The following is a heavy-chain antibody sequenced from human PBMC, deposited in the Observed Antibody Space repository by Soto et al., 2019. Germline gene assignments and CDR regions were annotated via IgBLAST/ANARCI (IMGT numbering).Heavy chain of an antibody. CDR2: ISYDGSNT. Sequence: QVQLVESGGGVVQPGRSLRLSCAASGFTFSSYAMHWVRQAPGTGLEWVAGISYDGSNTYYADSVKGRFPIARDNSKNTLYLQMNSLRAEETAVYYCERDEGRYCSGGSCYPAPFDYGGQGTLVTVSS. V-gene: IGHV3-30-3*01. D-gene: IGHD2-15*01. CDR1: GFTFSSYA. J-gene: IGHJ4*02. CDR3: ERDEGRYCSGGSCYPAPFDY.